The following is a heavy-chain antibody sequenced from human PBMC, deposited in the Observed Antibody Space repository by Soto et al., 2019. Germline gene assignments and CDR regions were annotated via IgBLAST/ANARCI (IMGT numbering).Heavy chain of an antibody. CDR2: ISGSGGST. CDR1: GFTFSSYA. J-gene: IGHJ4*02. Sequence: GGSLRLSCAASGFTFSSYAMSWVRQAPGKGLEWVSAISGSGGSTYYADSVKGRFTISRDNSKNTLYLQMNSLRAKDTAVYYCAKDPYSYGIHYFDYWGQGTLVTVSS. D-gene: IGHD5-18*01. CDR3: AKDPYSYGIHYFDY. V-gene: IGHV3-23*01.